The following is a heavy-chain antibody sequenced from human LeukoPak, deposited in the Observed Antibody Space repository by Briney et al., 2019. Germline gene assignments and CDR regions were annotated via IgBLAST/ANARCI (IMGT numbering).Heavy chain of an antibody. J-gene: IGHJ3*02. D-gene: IGHD3-22*01. V-gene: IGHV1-2*02. CDR3: GLKYYYDSSGYYFRGAFDI. Sequence: ASVKVSCKASGYTFTGYYMHWVRQAPGQGLEWMGWVNPNSGGTNYAQKFRGRVTMTRDTSISTAYMELSRLRSDDTAVYYCGLKYYYDSSGYYFRGAFDIWGQGTMVTVSS. CDR2: VNPNSGGT. CDR1: GYTFTGYY.